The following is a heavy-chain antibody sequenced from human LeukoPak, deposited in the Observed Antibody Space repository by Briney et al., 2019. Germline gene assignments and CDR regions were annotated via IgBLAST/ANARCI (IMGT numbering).Heavy chain of an antibody. J-gene: IGHJ5*02. CDR1: GGSISSGGYY. D-gene: IGHD6-19*01. CDR3: ARAEYSSGWNNWFDP. Sequence: AQTLSLTCTVSGGSISSGGYYWSWIRQHPGKVREWIGYIYYSGSTYYNPSLKSRVTISVDTSKNQFSLKLSSVSAADTAVYYCARAEYSSGWNNWFDPWGQGTLVTVSS. CDR2: IYYSGST. V-gene: IGHV4-31*03.